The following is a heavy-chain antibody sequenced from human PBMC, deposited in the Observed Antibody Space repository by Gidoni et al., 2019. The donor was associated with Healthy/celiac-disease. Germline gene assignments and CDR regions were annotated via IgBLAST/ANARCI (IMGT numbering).Heavy chain of an antibody. CDR2: IWYDGSNK. Sequence: QVQLVESGGGVVPPGRSLRLSCAASGFTFSSYGMHWVRQAPGKGLEWVAVIWYDGSNKYYADSVKGRFTISRDNSKNTLYLQMNSLRAEDTAVYYCARDGRIAARRYYGMDVWGQGTTVTVSS. J-gene: IGHJ6*02. D-gene: IGHD6-6*01. CDR3: ARDGRIAARRYYGMDV. V-gene: IGHV3-33*01. CDR1: GFTFSSYG.